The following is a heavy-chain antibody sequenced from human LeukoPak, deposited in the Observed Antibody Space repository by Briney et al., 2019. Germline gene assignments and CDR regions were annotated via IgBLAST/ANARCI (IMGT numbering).Heavy chain of an antibody. Sequence: GGSLRLSCAASGFTFSSYGMHWVRQAPGKGLEWVAVISYVGSNKYYADSVKGRFTISRDNSKNTLYLQMNSLRAEDTAVYYCAKDRSLTSGDQNYYYYYGMDVWGQGTTVTVSS. V-gene: IGHV3-30*18. D-gene: IGHD2-21*02. J-gene: IGHJ6*02. CDR2: ISYVGSNK. CDR3: AKDRSLTSGDQNYYYYYGMDV. CDR1: GFTFSSYG.